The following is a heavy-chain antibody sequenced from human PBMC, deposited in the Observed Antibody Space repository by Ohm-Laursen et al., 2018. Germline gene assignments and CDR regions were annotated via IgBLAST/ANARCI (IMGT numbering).Heavy chain of an antibody. D-gene: IGHD3-22*01. CDR2: INHSGST. Sequence: GTLSLTWTVYGGSFSGYYWSWIRQPPGKGLEWIGEINHSGSTNYNPSLKSRVTISVDTSKNQFSLKLSSVTAADTALYYCARIESDSGGYWYFGMDVWGQGTTVTVSS. CDR1: GGSFSGYY. J-gene: IGHJ6*02. CDR3: ARIESDSGGYWYFGMDV. V-gene: IGHV4-34*01.